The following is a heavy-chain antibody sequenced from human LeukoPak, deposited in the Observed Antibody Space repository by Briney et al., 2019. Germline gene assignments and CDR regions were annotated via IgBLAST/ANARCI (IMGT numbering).Heavy chain of an antibody. J-gene: IGHJ3*01. V-gene: IGHV2-5*02. CDR1: GFSLSASAVG. D-gene: IGHD6-19*01. CDR3: AHRLRDRSNGWYNTFDV. CDR2: IYWDDDK. Sequence: SGPTLVKPTQTLTLTCTFSGFSLSASAVGAGWIRQPPGKALEWLALIYWDDDKRYSPSLRSRLTITKGTSKNQVVLTMINMDPVDTATYYCAHRLRDRSNGWYNTFDVWGQGTMVTVSS.